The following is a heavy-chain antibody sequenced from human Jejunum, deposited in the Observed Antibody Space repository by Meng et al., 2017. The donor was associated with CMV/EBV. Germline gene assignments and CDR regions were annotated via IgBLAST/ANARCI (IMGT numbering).Heavy chain of an antibody. Sequence: QITLKGSCPTLVKPNQTLTLTCTFSGFSLSTSEVGVGWIRQPPGKALEWLAVIYWDDDKRYSPSLKSRLTITKDTSKNQVVLTLTNMDPVDTATYYCALFTRSWFDPWGQGTLVTVSS. V-gene: IGHV2-5*02. J-gene: IGHJ5*02. CDR1: GFSLSTSEVG. D-gene: IGHD2-2*01. CDR3: ALFTRSWFDP. CDR2: IYWDDDK.